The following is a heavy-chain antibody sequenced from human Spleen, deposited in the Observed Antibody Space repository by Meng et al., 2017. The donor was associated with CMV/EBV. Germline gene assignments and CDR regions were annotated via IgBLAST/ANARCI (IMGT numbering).Heavy chain of an antibody. CDR1: GFTFSAYE. J-gene: IGHJ6*02. CDR2: ISSSGSRT. Sequence: GGSLRLSCAASGFTFSAYEMNWVRQAPGKGLEWVLYISSSGSRTYYADSVKGRFTISRNNAEKSLYLQMNGLRAEDTAVYYCARGRGDNWYYYGMDVWGRGTTVTVSS. CDR3: ARGRGDNWYYYGMDV. D-gene: IGHD1-1*01. V-gene: IGHV3-48*03.